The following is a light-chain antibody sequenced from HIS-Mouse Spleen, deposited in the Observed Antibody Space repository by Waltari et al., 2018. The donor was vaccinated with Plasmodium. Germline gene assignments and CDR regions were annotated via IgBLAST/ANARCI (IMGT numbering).Light chain of an antibody. Sequence: AIVMTQSPSTFSASTGDRATITCRASQGISSYLAWYQQKPGKAPKLLIYAASTLQSGVPSRFSGSGSGTDFTLTISCLQSEDFATYYCQQYYSYLLTFGGGTKVEIK. CDR2: AAS. J-gene: IGKJ4*01. V-gene: IGKV1-8*01. CDR1: QGISSY. CDR3: QQYYSYLLT.